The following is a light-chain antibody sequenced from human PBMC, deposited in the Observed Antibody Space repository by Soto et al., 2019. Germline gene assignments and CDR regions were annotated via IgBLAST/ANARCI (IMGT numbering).Light chain of an antibody. J-gene: IGKJ4*01. CDR1: HDISTY. CDR2: EAS. CDR3: QQYNTYSSLT. V-gene: IGKV1-9*01. Sequence: DIQLTQSPSLLSASVGDRVTITCRASHDISTYLAWYQQKPGKAPKLMIYEASTLQSGVPSRFSGSGSGTEFTLTISGLLPEDFATYYCQQYNTYSSLTFGGGTKVDI.